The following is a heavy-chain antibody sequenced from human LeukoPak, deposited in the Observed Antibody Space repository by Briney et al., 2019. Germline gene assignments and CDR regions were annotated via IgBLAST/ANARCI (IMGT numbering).Heavy chain of an antibody. D-gene: IGHD6-19*01. CDR2: ISYDGSNK. J-gene: IGHJ3*02. Sequence: GGSLRLSCAASGFTFSSYAMHWVRQAPGKGLEWVAVISYDGSNKYYADSVKGRFTISRDNSKNTLYLQINSLRAEDTAVYYCARDRTKQWLDDAFDIWGQGTTVTVSS. CDR1: GFTFSSYA. CDR3: ARDRTKQWLDDAFDI. V-gene: IGHV3-30-3*01.